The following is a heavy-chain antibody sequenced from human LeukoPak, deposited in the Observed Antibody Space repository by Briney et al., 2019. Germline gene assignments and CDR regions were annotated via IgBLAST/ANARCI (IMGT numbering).Heavy chain of an antibody. CDR3: ARSKTTHCSSTTCLYYYYGMDV. CDR1: GGSISSYY. CDR2: IYYSGST. J-gene: IGHJ6*02. V-gene: IGHV4-59*01. D-gene: IGHD2-2*01. Sequence: KPSETLSLTCTVSGGSISSYYWSCIRQPPGKGLEWIGYIYYSGSTNYNPSLKSRVTISVDTSKNQFSLKLSSVTAADTAVYYCARSKTTHCSSTTCLYYYYGMDVWGQGTTVTVSS.